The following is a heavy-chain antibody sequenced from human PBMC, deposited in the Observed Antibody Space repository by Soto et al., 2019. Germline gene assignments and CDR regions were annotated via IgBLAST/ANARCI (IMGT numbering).Heavy chain of an antibody. Sequence: QVQLVESGGGVVQPGRSLRLSCAASGSTFSSYGMHWVRQAPGKGLEWVAVISYDGSNKYYADSVKGRFTISRDNSKNTLYLQMNSLRAEDTAVYYCAKDLSYYDSSGFFDYWGQGTLVTVSS. CDR3: AKDLSYYDSSGFFDY. CDR1: GSTFSSYG. CDR2: ISYDGSNK. D-gene: IGHD3-22*01. V-gene: IGHV3-30*18. J-gene: IGHJ4*02.